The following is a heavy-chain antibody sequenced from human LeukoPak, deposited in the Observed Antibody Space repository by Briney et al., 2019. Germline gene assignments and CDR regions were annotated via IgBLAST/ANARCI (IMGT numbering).Heavy chain of an antibody. J-gene: IGHJ5*02. CDR1: GFSFRSYA. V-gene: IGHV3-23*01. D-gene: IGHD1-26*01. CDR3: ARAKGAWLNWFDP. CDR2: ISGSGGST. Sequence: PGGSLRLSCAASGFSFRSYAMTWVRQAPGKGLEWVSGISGSGGSTYYADSVKGRFTISRDNSKNTLYLQMNSLRAEDTAVYYCARAKGAWLNWFDPWGQGTLVTVSS.